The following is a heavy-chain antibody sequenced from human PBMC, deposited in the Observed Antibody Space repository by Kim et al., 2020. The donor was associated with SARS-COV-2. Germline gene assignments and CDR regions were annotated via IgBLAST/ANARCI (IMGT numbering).Heavy chain of an antibody. CDR2: ILSMVGGGTT. J-gene: IGHJ4*02. CDR3: TTHETEDDFGGY. CDR1: GSTFRNGGFIFTNAW. Sequence: GGSLRLSCAVSGSTFRNGGFIFTNAWLSWVRQAPGKGLEWVGRILSMVGGGTTVYAAPVKDRFTISRDDSKNTVYLQMNNLKTEDTALYYCTTHETEDDFGGYWGPGTLVTVSS. V-gene: IGHV3-15*01. D-gene: IGHD2-15*01.